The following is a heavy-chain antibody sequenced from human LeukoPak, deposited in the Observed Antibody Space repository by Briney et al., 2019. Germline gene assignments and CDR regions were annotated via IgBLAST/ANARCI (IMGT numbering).Heavy chain of an antibody. CDR3: ARHIVIVVTEYHFDD. CDR1: GGSIRMPGFF. Sequence: SETLSLICSVSGGSIRMPGFFWGGIRQVPGKGLEGIRSVSHSGTTYYNPPLQSRVTVSVDACKSDFYLELRSATAADWGVYYCARHIVIVVTEYHFDDWGQGTQVSVPS. D-gene: IGHD2-21*01. CDR2: VSHSGTT. J-gene: IGHJ4*02. V-gene: IGHV4-39*01.